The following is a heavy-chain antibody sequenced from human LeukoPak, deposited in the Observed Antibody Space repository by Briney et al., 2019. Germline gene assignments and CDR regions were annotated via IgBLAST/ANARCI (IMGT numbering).Heavy chain of an antibody. V-gene: IGHV1-2*04. J-gene: IGHJ4*02. CDR1: GYTFTGYY. CDR2: INPNSGGT. D-gene: IGHD3-10*01. CDR3: ARDLGGGLTGSYYSAIYYFDY. Sequence: ASVKVSCKASGYTFTGYYMHWARQAPGQGLEWMGWINPNSGGTNYAQKFQGWVTMTRDTSISTAYMELSRLRSDDTAVYYCARDLGGGLTGSYYSAIYYFDYWGQGTLVTVSS.